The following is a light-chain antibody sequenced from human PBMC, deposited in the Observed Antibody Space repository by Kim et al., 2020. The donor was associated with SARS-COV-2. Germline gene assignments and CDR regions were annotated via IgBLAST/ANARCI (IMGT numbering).Light chain of an antibody. CDR1: KLGDKY. J-gene: IGLJ2*01. CDR3: QAWDSSTGVV. Sequence: SYELTQPPSVFVSPGQTASLTCSGDKLGDKYACWYQQKPGQSPVLVIYEDSKRPSGIPERFSGSNSGNTATLTISGTQAMDEDDYYCQAWDSSTGVVFGG. CDR2: EDS. V-gene: IGLV3-1*01.